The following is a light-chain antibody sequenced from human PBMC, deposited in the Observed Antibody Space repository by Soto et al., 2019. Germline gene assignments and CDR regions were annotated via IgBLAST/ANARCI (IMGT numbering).Light chain of an antibody. J-gene: IGLJ3*02. CDR3: SSYTDRCTWV. Sequence: QSALTQPASVSGSPGQSITISCTGTSSDVGGYNYVSWYQQHPGKAPKLLIYEVSNRPSGVSNRFSGSKSANTASLTISGLQAEDEADYYCSSYTDRCTWVFGGGTKLTVL. CDR1: SSDVGGYNY. V-gene: IGLV2-14*01. CDR2: EVS.